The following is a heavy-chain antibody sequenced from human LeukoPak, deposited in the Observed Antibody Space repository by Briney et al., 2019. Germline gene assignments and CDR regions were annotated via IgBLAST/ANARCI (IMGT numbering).Heavy chain of an antibody. V-gene: IGHV1-2*06. D-gene: IGHD3-16*02. CDR1: GYTFTGYY. J-gene: IGHJ4*02. CDR3: AIITFGGVIVLDY. CDR2: INPNSGGT. Sequence: APVKVSCKASGYTFTGYYMHWVRQAPGQGLEWMGRINPNSGGTNYAQKFQGRVTMTRDTSISTAYMELSRLRSDDTAVYYCAIITFGGVIVLDYWGQGTLVTVSS.